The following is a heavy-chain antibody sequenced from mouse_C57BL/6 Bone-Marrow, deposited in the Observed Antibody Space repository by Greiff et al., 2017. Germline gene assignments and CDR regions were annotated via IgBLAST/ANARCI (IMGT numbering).Heavy chain of an antibody. CDR2: IDPETGGT. Sequence: VQLQQSGAELVRPGASVTLSCKASGYTFTDYEMHWVKQTPVHGLEWIGAIDPETGGTAYNQKFKGKAILTADKSSSTAYMELRSLTSADSAVYYGTRGSYVFDYWGQGTTLTVSS. CDR3: TRGSYVFDY. D-gene: IGHD1-1*02. V-gene: IGHV1-15*01. CDR1: GYTFTDYE. J-gene: IGHJ2*01.